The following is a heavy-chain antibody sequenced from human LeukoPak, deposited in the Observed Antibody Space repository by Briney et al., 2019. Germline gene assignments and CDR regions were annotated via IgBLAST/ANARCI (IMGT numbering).Heavy chain of an antibody. Sequence: ASVKVSCKASGYTFTSYGISWVRQAPGQGLEWMGWISAYNGNTNYAQKLQGRVTMTTDTSTSTAYMELRRLRSDDTAVYYCAREGYYDSSGYLRAFGIWGQGTMVTVSS. CDR3: AREGYYDSSGYLRAFGI. CDR2: ISAYNGNT. CDR1: GYTFTSYG. V-gene: IGHV1-18*01. J-gene: IGHJ3*02. D-gene: IGHD3-22*01.